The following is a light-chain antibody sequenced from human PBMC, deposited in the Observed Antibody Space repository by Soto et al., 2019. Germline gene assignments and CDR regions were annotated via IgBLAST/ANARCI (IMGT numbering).Light chain of an antibody. Sequence: SSLPQPSSLSRSPGQAITISCPGTSSDVGGYNYVSWYQQHPGKAPKFMIYDVSNRPSGVSNRFSGSKSGNTASLTISGLQAEEEADYYCSSYTTSNTRQIVFGTGTKVTVL. CDR2: DVS. CDR1: SSDVGGYNY. CDR3: SSYTTSNTRQIV. J-gene: IGLJ1*01. V-gene: IGLV2-14*01.